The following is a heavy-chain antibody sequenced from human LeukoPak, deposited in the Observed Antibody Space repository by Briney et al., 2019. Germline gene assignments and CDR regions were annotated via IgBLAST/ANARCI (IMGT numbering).Heavy chain of an antibody. CDR1: GGSISSGGYY. J-gene: IGHJ6*02. D-gene: IGHD1-14*01. V-gene: IGHV4-30-2*01. CDR2: IYHSGST. Sequence: SQTLSLTCTVSGGSISSGGYYWSWIRQPPGKGLEWIGYIYHSGSTYYNPSLKSRVTISVDRSKNQFSLKLSSVTAADTAVYYCARDPGLVTDYYYYGMDVWGQGTTVTVSS. CDR3: ARDPGLVTDYYYYGMDV.